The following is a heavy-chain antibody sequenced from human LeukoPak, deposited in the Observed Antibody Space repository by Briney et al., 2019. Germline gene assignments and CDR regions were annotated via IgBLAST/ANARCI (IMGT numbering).Heavy chain of an antibody. J-gene: IGHJ6*03. CDR2: INHSGST. CDR1: GGSISSSNW. CDR3: ARLFGSRPKLAAAGNYYYYMDV. D-gene: IGHD6-13*01. Sequence: SETLSLTCGVSGGSISSSNWWSWVRQTPGKGVEGIGEINHSGSTNYNPSLKSRATISVDTSKNQFSLKLSSVTAADTAVYYCARLFGSRPKLAAAGNYYYYMDVWGKGTTVTISS. V-gene: IGHV4-4*02.